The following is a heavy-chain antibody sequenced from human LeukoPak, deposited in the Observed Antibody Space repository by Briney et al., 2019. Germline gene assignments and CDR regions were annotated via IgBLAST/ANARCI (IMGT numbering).Heavy chain of an antibody. CDR2: IYPGDSQS. CDR3: ARHVAYSGSSSWFDP. Sequence: GESLKISCKGSGYTFTSFWIGWVRQMPGKGLEWMGIIYPGDSQSRYSPSFQGQVTISVDKSINTAYLQWSSLEASDTAMYYCARHVAYSGSSSWFDPWGQGTLVTVSS. D-gene: IGHD6-6*01. J-gene: IGHJ5*02. V-gene: IGHV5-51*01. CDR1: GYTFTSFW.